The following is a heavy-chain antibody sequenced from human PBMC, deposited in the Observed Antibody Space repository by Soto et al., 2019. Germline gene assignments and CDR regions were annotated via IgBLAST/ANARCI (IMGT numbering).Heavy chain of an antibody. CDR1: GGTFSSYA. CDR3: ASLAYGITGTPFDY. V-gene: IGHV1-69*13. D-gene: IGHD1-20*01. CDR2: IIPIFGTA. J-gene: IGHJ4*02. Sequence: SVKVSCKASGGTFSSYAISWVRQAPGQGLEWMGGIIPIFGTANYAQKFQGRVTITADESTSTAYMELSSLRSEDTAVYYCASLAYGITGTPFDYWGQGTLVTVSS.